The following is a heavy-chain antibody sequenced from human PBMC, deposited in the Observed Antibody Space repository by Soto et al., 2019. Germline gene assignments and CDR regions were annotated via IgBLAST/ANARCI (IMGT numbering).Heavy chain of an antibody. CDR1: GFTFSSYA. J-gene: IGHJ6*02. V-gene: IGHV3-30-3*01. Sequence: PGGSLRLSCAASGFTFSSYAMHWVRQAPGKGLEWVAVISYDGSNKYYADSVKGRFTISRDNSKNTLYLQMNSLRAEDTAVYYCAREGDFWSGYEVPYYYYGMDVWGQGTTVTVSS. D-gene: IGHD3-3*01. CDR3: AREGDFWSGYEVPYYYYGMDV. CDR2: ISYDGSNK.